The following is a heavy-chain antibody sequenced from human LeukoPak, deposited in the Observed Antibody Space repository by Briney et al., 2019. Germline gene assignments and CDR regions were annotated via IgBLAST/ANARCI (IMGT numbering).Heavy chain of an antibody. CDR3: ARDRSLYSSTWYVPRDGFDI. D-gene: IGHD6-13*01. CDR2: MNPNSGNT. J-gene: IGHJ3*02. V-gene: IGHV1-8*01. CDR1: GYTFTSYD. Sequence: ASVKVSCKASGYTFTSYDINWVRQATGQGLEWMGWMNPNSGNTGYAQKFQGRVTMSRNTAISTAYMELSSLRSEDTAVHYCARDRSLYSSTWYVPRDGFDIWGQGTMVTVSS.